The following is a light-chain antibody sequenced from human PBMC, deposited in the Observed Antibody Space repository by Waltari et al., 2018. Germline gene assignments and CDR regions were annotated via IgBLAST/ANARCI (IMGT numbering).Light chain of an antibody. CDR3: QQYNSYGT. V-gene: IGKV1-5*03. Sequence: DIQMTQSPPTLSASVGDRVTITCRASQSISSWLAWYQQKPGKAPKLLIYKASSLESGVPSRFSGSGSGTEFTLTISSLRPDDSATYYCQQYNSYGTFGQGTKVEIK. CDR2: KAS. CDR1: QSISSW. J-gene: IGKJ1*01.